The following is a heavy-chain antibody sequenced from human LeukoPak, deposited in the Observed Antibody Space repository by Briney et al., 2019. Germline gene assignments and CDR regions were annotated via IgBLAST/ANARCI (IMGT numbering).Heavy chain of an antibody. J-gene: IGHJ4*02. V-gene: IGHV4-59*01. D-gene: IGHD2-8*02. Sequence: SETLSLTCNVSGASLSSYFWSWIRQPPGKGLEWIGYIYYDGYPNYSPSLRSRITISVEKSKSQFSLNLRSVTAADTALYFCAGTELGYCTVTGCPLESWGQGALVTVSS. CDR3: AGTELGYCTVTGCPLES. CDR2: IYYDGYP. CDR1: GASLSSYF.